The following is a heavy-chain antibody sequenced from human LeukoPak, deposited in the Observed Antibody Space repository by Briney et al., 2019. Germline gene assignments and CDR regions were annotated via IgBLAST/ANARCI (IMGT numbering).Heavy chain of an antibody. D-gene: IGHD2-21*01. CDR2: ISYDGSNK. CDR1: GFTFSSYG. J-gene: IGHJ4*02. V-gene: IGHV3-30*18. CDR3: AKDPHIVVAWTGY. Sequence: PGGSLRLSCAASGFTFSSYGMHWVRQAPGKGLEWVAVISYDGSNKYYADSVKGRFTISRDNSKSTLYLQMNSLRAEDTAVYYCAKDPHIVVAWTGYWGQGTLVTVSS.